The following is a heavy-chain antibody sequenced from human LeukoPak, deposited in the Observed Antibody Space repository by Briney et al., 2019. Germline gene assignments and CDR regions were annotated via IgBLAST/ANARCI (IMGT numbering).Heavy chain of an antibody. Sequence: HPGRSLRLSCAASGFTFSRYAMHWVRQAPGKGLEWVALISYDGSNKYYADSVKGRFTISRDNAKNSLYLQMNSLRAEDTAVYYCATRSSFYYFDYWGQGTLVTVSS. J-gene: IGHJ4*02. CDR2: ISYDGSNK. V-gene: IGHV3-30-3*01. D-gene: IGHD6-13*01. CDR1: GFTFSRYA. CDR3: ATRSSFYYFDY.